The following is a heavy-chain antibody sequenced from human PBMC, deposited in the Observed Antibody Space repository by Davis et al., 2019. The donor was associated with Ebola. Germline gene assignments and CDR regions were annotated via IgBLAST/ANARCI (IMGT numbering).Heavy chain of an antibody. CDR1: GYTFTSYG. D-gene: IGHD6-6*01. CDR3: AGYSSSSSDLYYYYGMDV. CDR2: IIPILGIA. Sequence: AASVKVSCKASGYTFTSYGISWVRQAPGQGLEWMGRIIPILGIANYAQKFQGRVTITADKSTSTAYMELSSLRSEDTAVYYCAGYSSSSSDLYYYYGMDVWGQGTTVTVSS. V-gene: IGHV1-69*04. J-gene: IGHJ6*02.